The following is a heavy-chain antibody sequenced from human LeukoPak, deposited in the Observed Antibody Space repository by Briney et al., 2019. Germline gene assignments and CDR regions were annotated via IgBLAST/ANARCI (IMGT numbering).Heavy chain of an antibody. V-gene: IGHV3-33*01. Sequence: PGGSLRLSCAASGFTFSSYGMHWVRQAPGKGLEWVAVIWYDGSNKYYADSVKGRFTISRDNSKNTLCLQMNSLRAEDTAVYYCARDPALLYDFWSGISRTFDYWGQGTLVTVSS. J-gene: IGHJ4*02. CDR2: IWYDGSNK. D-gene: IGHD3-3*01. CDR1: GFTFSSYG. CDR3: ARDPALLYDFWSGISRTFDY.